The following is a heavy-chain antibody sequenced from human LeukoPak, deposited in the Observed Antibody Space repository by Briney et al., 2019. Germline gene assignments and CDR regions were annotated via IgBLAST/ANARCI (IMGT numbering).Heavy chain of an antibody. CDR1: GFTFSTYA. J-gene: IGHJ3*02. V-gene: IGHV3-64*04. CDR2: ISSYGGST. CDR3: ARNILFAFDI. D-gene: IGHD2/OR15-2a*01. Sequence: GGSLRLSCSASGFTFSTYAMHWVRQAPGKGLEYVSAISSYGGSTYYADSVKGRFTISRDNSKNTLYLQVNSLRAEDTAMYYCARNILFAFDIWGQGTMVTVSS.